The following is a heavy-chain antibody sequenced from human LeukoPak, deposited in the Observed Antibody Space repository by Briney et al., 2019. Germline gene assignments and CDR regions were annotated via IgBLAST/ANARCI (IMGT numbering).Heavy chain of an antibody. Sequence: GGSLRLSCAASGFTFSSYWMNWVRQAPGKVLEWVALINPDGSQTHYVDSVKGRFTISRDNAENSLYLQMNSLRADDTAVYYCARDLGYGALDPWGQGTLVTVSS. CDR2: INPDGSQT. CDR3: ARDLGYGALDP. D-gene: IGHD4-17*01. J-gene: IGHJ5*02. CDR1: GFTFSSYW. V-gene: IGHV3-7*01.